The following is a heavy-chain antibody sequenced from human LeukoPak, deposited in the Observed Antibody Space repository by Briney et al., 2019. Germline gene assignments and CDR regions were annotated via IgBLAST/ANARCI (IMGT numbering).Heavy chain of an antibody. Sequence: SQTLSLTCTVSGGSISSGGYYWSWIRQHPGKGLEWIGYIYYSGSTHYNPSLKSRVTISVDTSKSQFSLKLSSVTAADTAVYYCARDRFGESYFDYWGQGTLVTVSS. V-gene: IGHV4-31*03. J-gene: IGHJ4*02. CDR2: IYYSGST. CDR3: ARDRFGESYFDY. CDR1: GGSISSGGYY. D-gene: IGHD3-10*01.